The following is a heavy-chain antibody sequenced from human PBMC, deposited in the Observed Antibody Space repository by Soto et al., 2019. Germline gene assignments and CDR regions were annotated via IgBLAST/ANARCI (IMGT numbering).Heavy chain of an antibody. J-gene: IGHJ6*02. Sequence: PSETLSLTCAVYGGSFSGYYWSWIRQPPGKGLEWIGEINHSGSTNYNPSLKSRVTISVDTSKNQFSLKLSSATAADTAVYYCARGSYSSGSSHPTYYYYYGMDVWGQGTTVTVSS. CDR1: GGSFSGYY. CDR2: INHSGST. V-gene: IGHV4-34*01. CDR3: ARGSYSSGSSHPTYYYYYGMDV. D-gene: IGHD6-19*01.